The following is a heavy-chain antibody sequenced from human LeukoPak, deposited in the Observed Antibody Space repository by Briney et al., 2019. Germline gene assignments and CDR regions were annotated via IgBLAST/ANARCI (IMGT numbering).Heavy chain of an antibody. CDR2: MNQDGSEI. CDR1: GFTFSRYW. Sequence: GGSLRLSCVGSGFTFSRYWLNWVRQAPGKGLEWVANMNQDGSEIYYLDSVKGRFTISRDNAKNSVYLQMNGLKAEDTAVYYCAPGSYFVYWGQGTLVTVSS. D-gene: IGHD1-26*01. V-gene: IGHV3-7*01. CDR3: APGSYFVY. J-gene: IGHJ4*02.